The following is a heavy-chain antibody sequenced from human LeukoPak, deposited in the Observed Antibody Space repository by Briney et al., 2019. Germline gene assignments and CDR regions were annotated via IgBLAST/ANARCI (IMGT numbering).Heavy chain of an antibody. J-gene: IGHJ5*02. CDR2: ISGSGGST. V-gene: IGHV3-23*01. CDR3: AKGGCSSGWRNWFDP. CDR1: GFTFSSYA. Sequence: PGGSLRLSCAASGFTFSSYAMSWVRQAPGKGLEWVSTISGSGGSTYYADSVKGRFTISRDNSKNTLYLQMNSLRAEDTAVYYCAKGGCSSGWRNWFDPWGQGTLVTVSS. D-gene: IGHD6-19*01.